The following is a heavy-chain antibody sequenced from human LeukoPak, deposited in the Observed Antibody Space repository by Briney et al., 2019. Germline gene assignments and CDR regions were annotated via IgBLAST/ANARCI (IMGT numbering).Heavy chain of an antibody. Sequence: GGSLRLSCAASGFTFSSYSMNWVRQAPGKGLEWVSSISSSSSYIYYADSVKGRFTISRDNAKNSLYLQMNSLRAEDTPEYYCARERTDILTGYYPDYWGQGTLVTVSS. CDR1: GFTFSSYS. CDR3: ARERTDILTGYYPDY. CDR2: ISSSSSYI. D-gene: IGHD3-9*01. J-gene: IGHJ4*02. V-gene: IGHV3-21*01.